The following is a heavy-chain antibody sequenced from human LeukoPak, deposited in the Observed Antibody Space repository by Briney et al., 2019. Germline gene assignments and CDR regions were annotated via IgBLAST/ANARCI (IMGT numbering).Heavy chain of an antibody. J-gene: IGHJ4*02. CDR1: SGSFSGYY. V-gene: IGHV4-34*01. CDR3: ARDNSYATRHDY. CDR2: INHSGST. D-gene: IGHD5-18*01. Sequence: SETLSLTCAVSSGSFSGYYWSWIRQPPGKGLEWVGEINHSGSTNYNPSLKSRVTISVDTSKNHFSLKLSSVTAADTAVYYCARDNSYATRHDYWGQGTLVTVSS.